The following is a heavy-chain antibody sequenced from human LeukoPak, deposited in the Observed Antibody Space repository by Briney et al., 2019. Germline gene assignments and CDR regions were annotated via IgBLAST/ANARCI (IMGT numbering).Heavy chain of an antibody. V-gene: IGHV1-2*02. J-gene: IGHJ4*02. CDR2: INPNSGGT. CDR3: ARAHSSLRLYHFDY. Sequence: ASVNVSCKASGYTFTDQWIHWVRQAPGQGLEGLGWINPNSGGTNYAQKFEGRIAMTTDTSINTGYMEMTRLTSDDTAVYYCARAHSSLRLYHFDYWGQGTLVTVSS. CDR1: GYTFTDQW. D-gene: IGHD6-13*01.